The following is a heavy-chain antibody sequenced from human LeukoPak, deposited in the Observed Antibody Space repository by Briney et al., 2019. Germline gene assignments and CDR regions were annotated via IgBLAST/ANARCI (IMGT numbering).Heavy chain of an antibody. Sequence: QTGGPLRLSCAASGFTFSSYGMHWVPQAPGKGLEWVAFIRYDGSNKYYADSVKGRFTISRDNSKNTLHLQMNSLRAEDTAVYYCAKDLSTVTEWFDPWGQGTLVTVSS. CDR1: GFTFSSYG. D-gene: IGHD4-11*01. CDR2: IRYDGSNK. J-gene: IGHJ5*02. V-gene: IGHV3-30*02. CDR3: AKDLSTVTEWFDP.